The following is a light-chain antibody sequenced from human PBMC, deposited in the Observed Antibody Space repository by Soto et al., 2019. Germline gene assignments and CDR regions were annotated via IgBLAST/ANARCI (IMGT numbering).Light chain of an antibody. CDR2: GAS. CDR1: QGVRSY. CDR3: HQFYTYPRT. J-gene: IGKJ1*01. Sequence: IQLTQSPSSLSASVGDRVTITCRASQGVRSYLAWYQQRPGEAPKLLIFGASTLQSGVPSRFSGGGSGTDFTLTITSLQPEDFATYYCHQFYTYPRTFGQGTKVDIK. V-gene: IGKV1-9*01.